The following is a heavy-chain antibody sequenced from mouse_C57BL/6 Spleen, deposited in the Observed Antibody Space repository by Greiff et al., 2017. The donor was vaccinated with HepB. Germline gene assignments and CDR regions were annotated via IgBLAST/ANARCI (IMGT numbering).Heavy chain of an antibody. CDR2: IYPGDGDT. D-gene: IGHD2-13*01. J-gene: IGHJ4*01. V-gene: IGHV1-80*01. CDR3: ARDGDGDCLYDMDY. Sequence: QVQLQQSGAELVKPGASVKISCKASGYAFSSYWMNWVKQRPGKGLEWIGQIYPGDGDTNYNGKFKGKATLTADKSSSTAYMQLSSLTSEDSAVYFCARDGDGDCLYDMDYWGQGTSVTVSS. CDR1: GYAFSSYW.